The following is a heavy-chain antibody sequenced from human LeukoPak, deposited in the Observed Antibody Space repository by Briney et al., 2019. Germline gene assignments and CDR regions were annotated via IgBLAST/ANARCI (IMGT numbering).Heavy chain of an antibody. CDR2: IASDGSHT. J-gene: IGHJ3*02. Sequence: GRSLRLSCAASGFTFSSYGMHWVRQAPGKGLEWVADIASDGSHTFYVESVKGRFTISRDNSKNTLYLQMNSLRAEDTAVYFCARERQDTIIHSGAFDIWGQGTMVTVSS. CDR3: ARERQDTIIHSGAFDI. V-gene: IGHV3-30*03. CDR1: GFTFSSYG. D-gene: IGHD3-10*01.